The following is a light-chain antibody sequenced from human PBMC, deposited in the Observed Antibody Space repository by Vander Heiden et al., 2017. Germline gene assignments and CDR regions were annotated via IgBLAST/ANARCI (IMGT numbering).Light chain of an antibody. V-gene: IGLV3-1*01. J-gene: IGLJ1*01. CDR3: QAWDPITYYV. CDR1: TLRETY. CDR2: QDN. Sequence: SYDLTQPPSVSVSPGQTARLTCSADTLRETYVSWYQLKQGQAAVQVIVQDNKRPAGIPERFSGSNSGNTATLTISGAHSTDEADYYCQAWDPITYYVFGPGTKVTVL.